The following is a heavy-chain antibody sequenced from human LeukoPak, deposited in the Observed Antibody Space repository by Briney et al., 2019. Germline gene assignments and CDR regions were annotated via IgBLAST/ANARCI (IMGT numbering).Heavy chain of an antibody. V-gene: IGHV3-20*04. CDR2: INWNGGST. CDR1: GFTFDDYG. J-gene: IGHJ4*02. D-gene: IGHD3-22*01. Sequence: GESQRLSCAASGFTFDDYGMSWVRQAPGKGLEWVSGINWNGGSTGYADSVKGRFTISRDNAKNSLYLQMNSLRAEDTASYYCARGGNYYYDSSGYYTFDYWGQGTLVTVSS. CDR3: ARGGNYYYDSSGYYTFDY.